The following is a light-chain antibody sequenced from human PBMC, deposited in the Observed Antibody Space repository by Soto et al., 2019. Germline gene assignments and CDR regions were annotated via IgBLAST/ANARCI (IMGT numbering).Light chain of an antibody. V-gene: IGLV1-44*01. CDR2: STN. CDR1: SSNIGTNT. J-gene: IGLJ2*01. CDR3: AAWDGSLDVVL. Sequence: QSVLTQPPSASGTPGQRVTISCSGSSSNIGTNTVNWYQQFPGSAPQLLLYSTNHRPSGVPGRFSGSKSGTSASLAISGLQSEDEADYYCAAWDGSLDVVLFGGGTKLTVL.